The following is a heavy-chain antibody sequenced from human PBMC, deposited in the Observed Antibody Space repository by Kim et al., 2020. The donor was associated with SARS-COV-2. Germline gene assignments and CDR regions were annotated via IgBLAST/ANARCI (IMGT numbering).Heavy chain of an antibody. CDR1: GFTFSSYW. CDR3: VRRGQLGPWWYFDL. V-gene: IGHV3-74*01. J-gene: IGHJ2*01. CDR2: INSDGSII. Sequence: GGSLRLSCAASGFTFSSYWMHWVRQAPGKGLVWVSRINSDGSIISYADSVKGRFTISRDNAKNTLYLQMNSLRVEDTAVYYCVRRGQLGPWWYFDLWGRGTLVTVSS. D-gene: IGHD6-13*01.